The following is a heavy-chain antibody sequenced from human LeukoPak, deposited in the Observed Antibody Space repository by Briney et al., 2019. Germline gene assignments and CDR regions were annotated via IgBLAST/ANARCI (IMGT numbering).Heavy chain of an antibody. CDR3: AKDLRYNYDSSAY. CDR1: GFTFSSYA. J-gene: IGHJ4*02. D-gene: IGHD3-22*01. V-gene: IGHV3-23*01. Sequence: PGGSLRLSCAASGFTFSSYAMSWVRQAPGKGLEWVSGISGSSDRTHYADSVKGRFTISRDNSKNTLYMQMNSLRVEDTAVYYCAKDLRYNYDSSAYWGQGTLVTVSS. CDR2: ISGSSDRT.